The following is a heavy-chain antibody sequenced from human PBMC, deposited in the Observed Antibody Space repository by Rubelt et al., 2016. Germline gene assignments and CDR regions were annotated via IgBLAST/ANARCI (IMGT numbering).Heavy chain of an antibody. Sequence: QLQLQESGPGLVKPSETLSLTCTVSGGSISSYYWSGIRQPAGKGLEWIGRIYTSGSTYYNPSLKSRVTISVDTSKNQFSRKLSAVTAADTAVYYCARRGYSYGSHYYYYGMDVWGQGTTVTVSS. D-gene: IGHD5-18*01. CDR1: GGSISSYY. CDR3: ARRGYSYGSHYYYYGMDV. J-gene: IGHJ6*02. CDR2: IYTSGST. V-gene: IGHV4-4*07.